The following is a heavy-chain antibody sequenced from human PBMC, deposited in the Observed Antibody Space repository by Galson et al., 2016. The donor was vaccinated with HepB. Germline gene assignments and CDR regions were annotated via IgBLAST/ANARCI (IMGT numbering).Heavy chain of an antibody. D-gene: IGHD6-6*01. J-gene: IGHJ6*03. Sequence: SVKVSCKASGYTFTNYPMNWVRQAPGQGLEWMGGIIPLFSTPYYAQKFQGRVTIIADKSTSTAYMELSSLRSEDTDVYYCATHYARSSNDFFYYMDVWGKGATVTVSS. CDR1: GYTFTNYP. CDR3: ATHYARSSNDFFYYMDV. V-gene: IGHV1-69*06. CDR2: IIPLFSTP.